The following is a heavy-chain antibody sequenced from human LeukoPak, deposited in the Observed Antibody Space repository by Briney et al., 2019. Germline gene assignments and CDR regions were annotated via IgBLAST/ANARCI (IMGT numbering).Heavy chain of an antibody. V-gene: IGHV3-11*01. J-gene: IGHJ4*02. CDR1: GFTFSDYY. Sequence: PGGSLRLSCAASGFTFSDYYMSWIRQAPGKGLEWVSYISSSGSTIYYADSVKGRFTISRDNAKNSLYLQMNSLRAEDTAVYYCATARYYDRSGYFGYWGQGTLVTVSS. CDR3: ATARYYDRSGYFGY. CDR2: ISSSGSTI. D-gene: IGHD3-22*01.